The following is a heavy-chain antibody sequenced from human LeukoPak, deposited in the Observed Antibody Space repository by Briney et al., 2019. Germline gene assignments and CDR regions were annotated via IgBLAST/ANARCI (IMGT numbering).Heavy chain of an antibody. V-gene: IGHV4-39*07. D-gene: IGHD6-13*01. Sequence: PSETLSLTCTVSGGSISSSSYYWGWIRQPPGKGLEWIGSIYYSGSTYYNPSLKSRVTISVDRSKNQFSLKLSPVTAADTAVYYCFISRESHSSRLIWGQGTMVTVSS. CDR1: GGSISSSSYY. J-gene: IGHJ3*02. CDR3: FISRESHSSRLI. CDR2: IYYSGST.